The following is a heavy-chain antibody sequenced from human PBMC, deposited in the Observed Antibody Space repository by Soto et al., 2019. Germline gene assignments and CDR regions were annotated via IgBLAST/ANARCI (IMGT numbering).Heavy chain of an antibody. CDR3: AKEGSMSRISFFGVVPHFLYY. V-gene: IGHV4-59*01. J-gene: IGHJ4*01. Sequence: SETLSLTCTVSGGSISSYYWSWIRQPPGKGLEWIGYIYYSGSTNYNPSLKSRVTISVDTSKNQYSLKLSSVTAADTAVYYCAKEGSMSRISFFGVVPHFLYYRSQRILVIVSS. CDR2: IYYSGST. CDR1: GGSISSYY. D-gene: IGHD3-3*01.